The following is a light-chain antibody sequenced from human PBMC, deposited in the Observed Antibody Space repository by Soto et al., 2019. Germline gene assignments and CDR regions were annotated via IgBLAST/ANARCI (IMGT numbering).Light chain of an antibody. V-gene: IGKV3D-20*02. J-gene: IGKJ4*01. CDR2: DAS. CDR1: QTVSSNF. Sequence: EIVLTQSPGTLSLSPGERGTLSCRASQTVSSNFLAWYQQKPGQAPRLLIFDASTRATGIPDRFTGSGSGTDFTLTISRLEPEDFAVYYCQQRDSWPLTFGGGTKV. CDR3: QQRDSWPLT.